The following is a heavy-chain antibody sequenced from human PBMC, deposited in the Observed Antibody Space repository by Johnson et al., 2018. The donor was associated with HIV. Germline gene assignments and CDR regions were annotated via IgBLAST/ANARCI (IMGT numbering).Heavy chain of an antibody. CDR2: IFRGDST. Sequence: VQLVEFGGGLVQPGGSLRLSCAASGFNVSSNYMSWVRQAPGKGLEWVSVIFRGDSTHYADSVRGRFTISRDSSKNTLYLQMNSLRAEDAAVYYCASTYYNFWSGPPSSAFDIWGQGTMVTVSS. D-gene: IGHD3-3*01. J-gene: IGHJ3*02. V-gene: IGHV3-66*01. CDR1: GFNVSSNY. CDR3: ASTYYNFWSGPPSSAFDI.